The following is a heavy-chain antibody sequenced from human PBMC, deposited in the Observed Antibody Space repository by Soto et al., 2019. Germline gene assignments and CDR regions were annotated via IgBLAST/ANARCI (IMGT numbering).Heavy chain of an antibody. CDR3: ARPEYSSSSYGMDV. Sequence: GGSLRLSCAASGFTFSNYAMNWARQAPGKGLEWVSCISGNSSTIYYADSVKGRFTISRDNAKNSLYLQMNSLRDEDTAVYYCARPEYSSSSYGMDVWAQGTTVTVSS. CDR2: ISGNSSTI. V-gene: IGHV3-48*02. D-gene: IGHD6-6*01. CDR1: GFTFSNYA. J-gene: IGHJ6*02.